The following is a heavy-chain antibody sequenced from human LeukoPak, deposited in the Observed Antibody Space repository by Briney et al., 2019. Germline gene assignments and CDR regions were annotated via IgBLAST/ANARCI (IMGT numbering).Heavy chain of an antibody. CDR3: ARDPSGWYYFDY. V-gene: IGHV4-30-2*01. Sequence: SQTLSLTCAVSGGSISSGGYSWSWIRQPPGKGLEWIGYIYHSGSTYYNPSLKSRVTISVDRSKNQFSLKLSSVTAADTAVYYCARDPSGWYYFDYWGQGTLVTVSS. J-gene: IGHJ4*02. CDR2: IYHSGST. CDR1: GGSISSGGYS. D-gene: IGHD6-19*01.